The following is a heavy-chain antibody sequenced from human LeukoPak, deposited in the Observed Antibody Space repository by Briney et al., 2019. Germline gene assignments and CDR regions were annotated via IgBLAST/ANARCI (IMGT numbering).Heavy chain of an antibody. V-gene: IGHV4-59*01. CDR1: GGSISSYC. CDR3: ARGRDPYYDSSGPIQH. J-gene: IGHJ1*01. D-gene: IGHD3-22*01. CDR2: IYYSGRT. Sequence: SETLSLTCTVSGGSISSYCLSWIRQPPGKGLEWVGYIYYSGRTNYNPSLKSRVTIPVDTSKNQSSLKLSSVTAADTGVYYCARGRDPYYDSSGPIQHWGEGTLVTVSS.